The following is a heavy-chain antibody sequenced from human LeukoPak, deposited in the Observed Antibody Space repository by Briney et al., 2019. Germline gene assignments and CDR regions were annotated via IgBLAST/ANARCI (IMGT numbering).Heavy chain of an antibody. CDR1: GGSISSGGYY. D-gene: IGHD6-25*01. J-gene: IGHJ4*02. CDR2: IYYSGST. Sequence: TPSETLSLTCTVSGGSISSGGYYWSWIRQHPGKGLEWFGYIYYSGSTYYNPSLKSRVTISVDTSKNQFSLKLSSVTAADTAVYYCARAGGNGAAHQFHYFDYWGQGTLVTVSS. CDR3: ARAGGNGAAHQFHYFDY. V-gene: IGHV4-31*03.